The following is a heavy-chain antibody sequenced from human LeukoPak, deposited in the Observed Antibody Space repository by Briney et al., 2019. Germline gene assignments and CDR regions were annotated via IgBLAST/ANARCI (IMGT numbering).Heavy chain of an antibody. CDR1: GGSISSYY. CDR2: IYYTGST. V-gene: IGHV4-59*01. CDR3: ARDRPLIDCSGGSCLKVGWFDP. D-gene: IGHD2-15*01. Sequence: SETLSLTCTVSGGSISSYYWSWIRQPPGKGLEWIGYIYYTGSTNYNPSLKSRVTISVDTSKNQFSLKLRSVTAADTAVYYCARDRPLIDCSGGSCLKVGWFDPWGQGTLVTVSS. J-gene: IGHJ5*02.